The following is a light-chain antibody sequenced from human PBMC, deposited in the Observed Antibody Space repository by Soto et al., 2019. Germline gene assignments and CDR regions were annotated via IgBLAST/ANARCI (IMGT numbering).Light chain of an antibody. Sequence: EIVMTQSPGTLSVSPGERAALSCRASQSVSSNLAWYQQKPGQAPRLLIYGASTRATGIPARFSGSGSGTEFTLSISNLQSEDFAVYYCQQFNKWPLTFGGGTRVEIK. CDR3: QQFNKWPLT. J-gene: IGKJ4*01. V-gene: IGKV3-15*01. CDR1: QSVSSN. CDR2: GAS.